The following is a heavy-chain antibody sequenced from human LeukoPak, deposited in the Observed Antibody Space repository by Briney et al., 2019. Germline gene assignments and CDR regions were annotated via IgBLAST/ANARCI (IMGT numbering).Heavy chain of an antibody. CDR1: GGSISSYY. Sequence: SETLSLTCTVSGGSISSYYWSWIRQPPGKGLEWIGYIYYSGSTNYNPSLKSRVTISVDTSKNQFSLKLSSVTAADTAVYYCARQVPRLYDSSGYLEFDYWGQGTLVTVSS. J-gene: IGHJ4*02. V-gene: IGHV4-59*01. CDR3: ARQVPRLYDSSGYLEFDY. CDR2: IYYSGST. D-gene: IGHD3-22*01.